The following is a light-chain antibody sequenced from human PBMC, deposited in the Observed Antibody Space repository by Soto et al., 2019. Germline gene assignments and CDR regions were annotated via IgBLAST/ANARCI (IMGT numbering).Light chain of an antibody. Sequence: EMVMTPSPATLSVSPGERATLSCRASQSVRTNLAWYQQKPGQAPRLLIYGASTRATGVPARFSGSGSGTEFTLTISSLQSEDFVVYYCQQYNNWITFGQGTRLEIK. V-gene: IGKV3-15*01. J-gene: IGKJ5*01. CDR3: QQYNNWIT. CDR1: QSVRTN. CDR2: GAS.